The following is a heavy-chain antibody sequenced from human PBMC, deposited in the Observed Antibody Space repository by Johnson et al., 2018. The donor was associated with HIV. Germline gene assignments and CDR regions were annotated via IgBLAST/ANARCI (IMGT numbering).Heavy chain of an antibody. CDR2: INGDGSRT. J-gene: IGHJ3*01. CDR1: GFTFSDHW. V-gene: IGHV3-74*02. D-gene: IGHD3-3*01. Sequence: VQLVESGGGLVQPGGSLRLSCGASGFTFSDHWMQWVRQAPGKGLVWVSRINGDGSRTSYADSVKGRFTIARDNAKNTLFLEMESLRAEDTAVYYCVRTSCTGARCLGVVPFDGWGQGTMVTVSS. CDR3: VRTSCTGARCLGVVPFDG.